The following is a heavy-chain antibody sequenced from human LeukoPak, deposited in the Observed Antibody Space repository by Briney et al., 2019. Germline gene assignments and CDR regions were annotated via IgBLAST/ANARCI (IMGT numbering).Heavy chain of an antibody. J-gene: IGHJ4*02. CDR2: ISYDGSNK. V-gene: IGHV3-30-3*01. CDR1: GFTFSSYA. D-gene: IGHD3-22*01. CDR3: ARAHAESYDSSGYYFDY. Sequence: PGGSLRLSCAASGFTFSSYAMHWVRQAPGKGLEWVAVISYDGSNKYYADSVKGRFTISRDNSKNTLYLQMNSLRAEDTAVYYCARAHAESYDSSGYYFDYWGQGTLVTVSS.